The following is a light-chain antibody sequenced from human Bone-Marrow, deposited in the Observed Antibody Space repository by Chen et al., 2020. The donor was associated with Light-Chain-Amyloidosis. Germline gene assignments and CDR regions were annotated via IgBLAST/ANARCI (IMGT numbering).Light chain of an antibody. J-gene: IGLJ3*02. CDR2: EDD. Sequence: NFMLTHSHSVSEFPGKTVIISCTRSIGSIATNYVQWYQQRPGSSPTTVSYEDDQRPSRVPDRFSGSIDRSSNSASLTISGLKTEDEADYYCQSYQGSSQGVFSEGTKLTVL. CDR3: QSYQGSSQGV. CDR1: IGSIATNY. V-gene: IGLV6-57*01.